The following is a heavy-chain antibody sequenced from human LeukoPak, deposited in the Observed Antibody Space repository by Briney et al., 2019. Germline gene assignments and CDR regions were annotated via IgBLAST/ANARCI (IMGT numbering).Heavy chain of an antibody. V-gene: IGHV3-21*01. CDR3: ATYPYYGSGSSDAFDI. CDR2: ISSSSSYI. CDR1: GFTFSSYS. J-gene: IGHJ3*02. Sequence: GGSLRLSCAASGFTFSSYSMNWVRQAPGKGLEWVSSISSSSSYIYYADSVKGRFTICRDNAKNSLYLQMNSLRAEDTAVYYCATYPYYGSGSSDAFDIWGQGTMVTVSS. D-gene: IGHD3-10*01.